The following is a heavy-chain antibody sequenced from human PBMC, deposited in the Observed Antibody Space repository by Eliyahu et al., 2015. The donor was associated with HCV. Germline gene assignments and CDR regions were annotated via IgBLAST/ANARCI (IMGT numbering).Heavy chain of an antibody. CDR2: INTSGART. CDR3: ARKPPGQWSNPGPFDY. J-gene: IGHJ4*02. D-gene: IGHD6-19*01. Sequence: EVQLLESGGGLVQPGGSLRLSCAASGFSFSNYGMTWVRQAPGKGLEGVSIINTSGARTDYADSVKGRFTISRDNSKNTLFLQMNSLRAEDTAVYYCARKPPGQWSNPGPFDYWGQGTPVTVSS. CDR1: GFSFSNYG. V-gene: IGHV3-23*01.